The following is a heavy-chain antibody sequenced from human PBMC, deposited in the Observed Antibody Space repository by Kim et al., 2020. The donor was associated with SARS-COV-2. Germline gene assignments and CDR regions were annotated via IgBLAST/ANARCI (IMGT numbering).Heavy chain of an antibody. Sequence: SETLSLTCTVSGGSISSYYWSWIRQPAGKGLEWIGRIYTSGSTNYNPSLKSRVTMSVDTSKNQFSLKLSSVTAADTAVYYCARDLYYYDSSGYLDYWGQGTLVTVSS. CDR3: ARDLYYYDSSGYLDY. CDR1: GGSISSYY. D-gene: IGHD3-22*01. J-gene: IGHJ4*02. V-gene: IGHV4-4*07. CDR2: IYTSGST.